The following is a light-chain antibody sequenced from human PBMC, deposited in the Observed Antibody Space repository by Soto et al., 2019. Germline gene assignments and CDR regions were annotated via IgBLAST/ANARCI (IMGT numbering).Light chain of an antibody. CDR1: QSVSSSY. J-gene: IGKJ1*01. CDR3: QQYGSSLTWT. Sequence: EIVLTQSPGTLSLSPGERATLSCRASQSVSSSYLAWYQQKPGQAPRLLIYGASSRATGIPDRFSGSGSGTHFTLTISRLEPEEFAVYCCQQYGSSLTWTFGQGTKVDIK. V-gene: IGKV3-20*01. CDR2: GAS.